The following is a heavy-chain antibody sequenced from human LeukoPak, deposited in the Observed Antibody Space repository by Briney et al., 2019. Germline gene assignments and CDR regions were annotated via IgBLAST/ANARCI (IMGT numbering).Heavy chain of an antibody. J-gene: IGHJ6*02. Sequence: PSETLSLTCAVYGGSFSGYYWSWIRQPPGKGLEWIGEINHSGSTNYNPSLKSRVTISVDTSKNQFSLKLSSVTAADTAVYYCARGVIAVAGTVDYYYYGMDVWGQGTTVTVSS. CDR2: INHSGST. V-gene: IGHV4-34*01. CDR1: GGSFSGYY. D-gene: IGHD6-19*01. CDR3: ARGVIAVAGTVDYYYYGMDV.